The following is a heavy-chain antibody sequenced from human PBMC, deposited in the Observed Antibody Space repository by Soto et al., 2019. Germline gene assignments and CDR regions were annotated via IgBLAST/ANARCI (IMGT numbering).Heavy chain of an antibody. V-gene: IGHV1-18*04. Sequence: ASGKVSCKASGYTFTSYGISWVRQAPGQGLEWMGWISAYNGNTNYAQKLQGRVTMTTDTSTSTAYMELRSLRSDDTAVYYCARTNNWNYRYYFDYWGQGTLVPVSS. J-gene: IGHJ4*02. CDR3: ARTNNWNYRYYFDY. CDR1: GYTFTSYG. CDR2: ISAYNGNT. D-gene: IGHD1-7*01.